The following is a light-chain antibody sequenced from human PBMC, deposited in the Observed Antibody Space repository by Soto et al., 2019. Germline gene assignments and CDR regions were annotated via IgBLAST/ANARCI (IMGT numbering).Light chain of an antibody. V-gene: IGKV3-15*01. J-gene: IGKJ2*01. Sequence: EIVMTQSRATLSVSRGERATLSCRASQSVSSKLAWFQQKPGQAPSLLIYGVSTRATGVPVRFSGSGSGTEFTLTVNSLQSEDFAVYYCQQYNNWPHTFGQGTKVDIK. CDR2: GVS. CDR1: QSVSSK. CDR3: QQYNNWPHT.